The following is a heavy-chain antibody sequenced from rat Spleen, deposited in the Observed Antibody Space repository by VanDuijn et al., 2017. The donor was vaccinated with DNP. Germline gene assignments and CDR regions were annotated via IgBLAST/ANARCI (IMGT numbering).Heavy chain of an antibody. Sequence: EVQLVESGGGLVQPGRSLKLSCVASGFTFNNYWMTWIRQAPGKGLEWVASITNTGDTTYYLDSVKGRFTISRDNAKSTLYLQMDSLRSEDTATYYCARHNSGYYFDYWGQGVMVTVSS. J-gene: IGHJ2*01. V-gene: IGHV5-31*01. D-gene: IGHD4-3*01. CDR1: GFTFNNYW. CDR3: ARHNSGYYFDY. CDR2: ITNTGDTT.